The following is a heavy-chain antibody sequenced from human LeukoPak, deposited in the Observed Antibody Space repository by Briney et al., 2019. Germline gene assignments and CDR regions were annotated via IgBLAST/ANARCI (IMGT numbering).Heavy chain of an antibody. CDR2: INHDGTGT. V-gene: IGHV3-74*01. Sequence: GGSLRLSCAASGWMHWVRQAPGKGLVWVSGINHDGTGTYYADSVKGRFTISRDNAKNTVYLQMNSLSAEDTAVYYCAKVIGPVIVATISRVLDYWGQGTLVTVSS. J-gene: IGHJ4*02. D-gene: IGHD5-12*01. CDR1: GW. CDR3: AKVIGPVIVATISRVLDY.